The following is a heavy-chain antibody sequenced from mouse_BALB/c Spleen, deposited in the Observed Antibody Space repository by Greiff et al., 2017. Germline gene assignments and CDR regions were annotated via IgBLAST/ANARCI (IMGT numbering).Heavy chain of an antibody. CDR1: GYTFTSYW. D-gene: IGHD1-2*01. V-gene: IGHV1S41*01. CDR3: AREERRLQDYAMDY. CDR2: IAPGSGST. Sequence: DLVKPGASVKLSCKASGYTFTSYWINWIKQRPGQGLEWIGRIAPGSGSTYYNEMFKGKATLTVDTSSSTAYIQLSSLSSEDSAVYFCAREERRLQDYAMDYWGQGTSVTVSS. J-gene: IGHJ4*01.